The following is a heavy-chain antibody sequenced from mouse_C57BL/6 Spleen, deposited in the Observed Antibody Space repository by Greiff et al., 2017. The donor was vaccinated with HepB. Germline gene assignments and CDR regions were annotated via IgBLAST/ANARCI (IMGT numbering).Heavy chain of an antibody. CDR2: INPRNGGT. D-gene: IGHD1-1*01. CDR3: ARRHYYGSSSYFDY. J-gene: IGHJ2*01. CDR1: GYTFTSYW. V-gene: IGHV1-53*01. Sequence: QVQLQQPGTELVKPGASVKLSCKASGYTFTSYWMHWVKQRPGQGLEWIGNINPRNGGTNYNDKFKSKATLTIDKSSSTAYMQLSSLTSEDSAVYYCARRHYYGSSSYFDYWGQGTTLTVSS.